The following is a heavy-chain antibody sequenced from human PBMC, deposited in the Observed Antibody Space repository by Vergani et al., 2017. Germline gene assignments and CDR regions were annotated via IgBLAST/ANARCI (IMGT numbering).Heavy chain of an antibody. J-gene: IGHJ5*02. CDR2: ISNDGGNK. D-gene: IGHD3-16*01. CDR1: GFSFGSYG. CDR3: VSGGRGENSDIWYRRGP. V-gene: IGHV3-30*03. Sequence: HVQMVESGGNVVQSGTSLRLSCAASGFSFGSYGMHWVRQSPGKGLEWVAVISNDGGNKYYADSVKGRFTIYKDNTVDMLSLQMNRLRPDDTARYFCVSGGRGENSDIWYRRGPWGQGARVIVSS.